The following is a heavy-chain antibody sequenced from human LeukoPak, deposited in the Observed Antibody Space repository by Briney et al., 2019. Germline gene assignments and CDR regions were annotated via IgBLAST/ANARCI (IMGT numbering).Heavy chain of an antibody. Sequence: ASVKVSCKASGYTFTSYGISWVRQAPGQGLEWMGWISAYNGNTNYAQKLQGRVTMTIDTSTSTAYMELRSLRSDDTAVYYCARVALDILTGYYIFDYWGQGTLVTVSS. CDR1: GYTFTSYG. CDR2: ISAYNGNT. V-gene: IGHV1-18*01. J-gene: IGHJ4*02. CDR3: ARVALDILTGYYIFDY. D-gene: IGHD3-9*01.